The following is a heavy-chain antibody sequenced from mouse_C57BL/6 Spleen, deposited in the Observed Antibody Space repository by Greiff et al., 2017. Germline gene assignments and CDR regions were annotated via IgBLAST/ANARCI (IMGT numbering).Heavy chain of an antibody. CDR2: IYPGDGDT. D-gene: IGHD2-4*01. V-gene: IGHV1-82*01. Sequence: QVKLVESGPELVKPGASVKISCKASGYAFSSSWMNWVKQRPGKGLEWIGRIYPGDGDTNYNGKFKGKATLTADKSSSTAYMQLSSLTSEDSAVYFCARWGPGDYTFDYWGQGTTLTVSS. J-gene: IGHJ2*01. CDR1: GYAFSSSW. CDR3: ARWGPGDYTFDY.